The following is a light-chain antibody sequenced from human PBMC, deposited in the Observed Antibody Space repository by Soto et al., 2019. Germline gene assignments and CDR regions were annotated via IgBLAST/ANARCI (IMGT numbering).Light chain of an antibody. CDR1: QSVSSY. Sequence: VLTQSPATQSLSPGEIATLSSRASQSVSSYLAWYQQKPGQAPRLLIYDASNRATGIPARFSGSGSGTDFTLTISSLEPEDFAVYYCQQRSNWPPTFGQGTKVDIK. J-gene: IGKJ1*01. CDR3: QQRSNWPPT. CDR2: DAS. V-gene: IGKV3-11*01.